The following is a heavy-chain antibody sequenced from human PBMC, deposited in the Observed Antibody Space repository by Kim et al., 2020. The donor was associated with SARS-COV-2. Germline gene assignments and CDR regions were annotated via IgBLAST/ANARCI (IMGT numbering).Heavy chain of an antibody. V-gene: IGHV1-69*01. D-gene: IGHD5-12*01. Sequence: QKFQGRVTITADESTSTAYMELSSLRSEDTAVYYCARGLVAARLNDAFDIWGQGTMVTVSS. J-gene: IGHJ3*02. CDR3: ARGLVAARLNDAFDI.